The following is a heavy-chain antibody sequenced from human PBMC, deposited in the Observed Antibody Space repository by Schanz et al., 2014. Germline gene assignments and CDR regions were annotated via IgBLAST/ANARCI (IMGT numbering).Heavy chain of an antibody. CDR3: AKLSSSGRLAGYFDY. CDR1: GFTFRDYY. D-gene: IGHD6-19*01. CDR2: ISSGSSYA. J-gene: IGHJ4*02. Sequence: QVQLVESGGGLVKPGGSLRLSCAASGFTFRDYYMSWIRQAPGKGLEWVSDISSGSSYANYADSVKGRFSISRDYSKNTLYLQMSSLRAEDTAIYYCAKLSSSGRLAGYFDYWGQGALVTVSS. V-gene: IGHV3-11*05.